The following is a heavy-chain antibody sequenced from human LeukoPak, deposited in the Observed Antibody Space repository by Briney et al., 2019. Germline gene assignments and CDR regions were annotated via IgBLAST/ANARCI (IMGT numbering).Heavy chain of an antibody. CDR1: GFTFSSYA. D-gene: IGHD5-24*01. J-gene: IGHJ4*02. Sequence: GRSLRLSCAASGFTFSSYAMSWVRQAPGKGLEWVSAISGSGGSTYYADSVKGRFTISRDNSKNTLYLQMNSLRAEDTAVYYCAKDLSRWLQWYYFDYWGQGTLVTVSS. CDR3: AKDLSRWLQWYYFDY. CDR2: ISGSGGST. V-gene: IGHV3-23*01.